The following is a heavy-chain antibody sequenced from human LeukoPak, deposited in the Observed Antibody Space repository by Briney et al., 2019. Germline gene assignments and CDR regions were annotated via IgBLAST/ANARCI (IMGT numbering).Heavy chain of an antibody. CDR2: NSGSGGST. CDR3: AKDRGLALYYFDY. CDR1: GFTFSSYA. J-gene: IGHJ4*02. Sequence: PGGSLRLSCAASGFTFSSYAMSWVRQAPGKGLEWVSANSGSGGSTYYADSVKGRFTISRDNSKNTLYLQMNSLRAEDTAVYYCAKDRGLALYYFDYWGQGTLVTVSS. V-gene: IGHV3-23*01.